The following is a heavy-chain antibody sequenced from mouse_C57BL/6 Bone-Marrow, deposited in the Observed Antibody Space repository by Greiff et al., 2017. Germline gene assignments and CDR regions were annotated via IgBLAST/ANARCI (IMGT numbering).Heavy chain of an antibody. CDR3: ARRFYDGYYDYFDY. CDR2: ISSGGSYT. D-gene: IGHD2-3*01. CDR1: GFTFSSYG. J-gene: IGHJ2*01. Sequence: EVQLVESGGDLVKPGGSLKLSCAASGFTFSSYGMSWVRQTPDKRLEWVATISSGGSYTYYPARVKGRFTISRDNAKNTLYLQMSSLKSEDTAMYYCARRFYDGYYDYFDYGGQGTTLTVSS. V-gene: IGHV5-6*01.